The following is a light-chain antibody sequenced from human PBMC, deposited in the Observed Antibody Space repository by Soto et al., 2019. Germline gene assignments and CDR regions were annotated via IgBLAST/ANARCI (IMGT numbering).Light chain of an antibody. CDR1: QGISNY. J-gene: IGKJ5*01. CDR2: GST. CDR3: QQLKSYVT. V-gene: IGKV1-9*01. Sequence: IQLTKSPSSLSASVGDRVTITCRASQGISNYLAWYQQKPGKTPRLLIYGSTTVKSGVPSRFSGSGSGTDFALTISSLQPEDFATYYCQQLKSYVTFGQGTRVEIK.